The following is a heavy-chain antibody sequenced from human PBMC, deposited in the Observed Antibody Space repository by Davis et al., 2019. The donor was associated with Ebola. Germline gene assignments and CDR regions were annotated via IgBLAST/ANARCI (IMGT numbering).Heavy chain of an antibody. J-gene: IGHJ4*02. CDR2: IKQDGSEK. D-gene: IGHD6-13*01. Sequence: GESLKISCAASGFTFSSYWMSWVRQAPGKGLEWVANIKQDGSEKYYVDSVKGRFTISRDNAKNSLYLQMNSLRAEDTAVYYCARPLRGIAANWGQGTLVTVSS. CDR1: GFTFSSYW. CDR3: ARPLRGIAAN. V-gene: IGHV3-7*03.